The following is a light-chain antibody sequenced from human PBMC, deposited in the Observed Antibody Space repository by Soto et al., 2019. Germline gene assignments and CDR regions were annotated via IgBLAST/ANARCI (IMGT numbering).Light chain of an antibody. CDR3: QQYINWPYT. V-gene: IGKV3-15*01. Sequence: EIVMTQYPATLSVSPGERATLSCRASQSVNSNLAWYQQKPGQAPRLLIYGASARATGFPARFSGSGSGTEFTLTISSLQSEDFAVYYCQQYINWPYTFGQGTKVDIK. CDR2: GAS. CDR1: QSVNSN. J-gene: IGKJ2*01.